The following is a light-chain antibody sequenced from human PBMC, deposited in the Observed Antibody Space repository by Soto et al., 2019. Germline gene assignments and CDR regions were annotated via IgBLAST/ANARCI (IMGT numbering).Light chain of an antibody. CDR2: DAS. Sequence: DIQMTQSPSTLSASVGDRVTITCRASQSISSWLAWYQQKPGKAPKILIYDASSLESGVPSRFRGSRSGTEFTLTVSRLQPDDFATYYCQQYNSYSRTFGQGTRLEIK. J-gene: IGKJ5*01. CDR1: QSISSW. V-gene: IGKV1-5*01. CDR3: QQYNSYSRT.